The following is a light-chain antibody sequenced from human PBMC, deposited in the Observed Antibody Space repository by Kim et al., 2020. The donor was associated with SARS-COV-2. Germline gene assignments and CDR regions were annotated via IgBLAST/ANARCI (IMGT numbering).Light chain of an antibody. CDR3: QTRDSNTPWV. J-gene: IGLJ3*02. CDR2: KDN. Sequence: SYELTQPPSVSVSPGQTATITCSGDKLGDEYVSWYQQKPGQSPILVMCKDNRRPSGIPERFSGSNSENTATLTISGTQAVDEADYYCQTRDSNTPWVFGGGTQLTVL. V-gene: IGLV3-1*01. CDR1: KLGDEY.